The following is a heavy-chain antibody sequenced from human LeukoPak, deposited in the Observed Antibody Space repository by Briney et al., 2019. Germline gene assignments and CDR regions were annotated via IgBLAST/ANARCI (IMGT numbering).Heavy chain of an antibody. Sequence: PSETLSLTCTVSGVSISSSNSYWGWIRQPPGKGLEWIGSIYYSGNTYYNASLKSQVSISIDTSKNQFSLRLTSVSAADTAVYYCARQTGSGLFILPGGQGTLVTVSS. V-gene: IGHV4-39*01. CDR1: GVSISSSNSY. J-gene: IGHJ4*02. CDR2: IYYSGNT. CDR3: ARQTGSGLFILP. D-gene: IGHD3/OR15-3a*01.